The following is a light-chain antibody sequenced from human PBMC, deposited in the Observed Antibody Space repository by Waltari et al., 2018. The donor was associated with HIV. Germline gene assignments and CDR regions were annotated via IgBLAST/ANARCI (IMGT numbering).Light chain of an antibody. V-gene: IGKV3-15*01. CDR3: QHYNNWPLA. CDR2: DAS. J-gene: IGKJ1*01. CDR1: QTVNHN. Sequence: ERVMTQSPVTLSVSPGERATLSCRASQTVNHNLAWYHQKPGQAPRLLIYDASTRATGIPARFSGSGSGTEFTLTISSLQSEDFAVYYCQHYNNWPLAFGQGTKVEIK.